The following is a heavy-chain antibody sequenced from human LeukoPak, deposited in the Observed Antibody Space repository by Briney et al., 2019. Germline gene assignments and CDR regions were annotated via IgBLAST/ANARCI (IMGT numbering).Heavy chain of an antibody. CDR2: IGTAGDT. CDR1: GFTFSSYD. Sequence: RGSLRLSCAASGFTFSSYDMQWVRQATGKGLEWVSVIGTAGDTYYPGSVKGRFTISRENAKNSLYLQMNGLRAGDTAVYYCARDKRLGELSPTPDYYGMDVWGQGTPVTVSS. V-gene: IGHV3-13*01. D-gene: IGHD3-16*02. CDR3: ARDKRLGELSPTPDYYGMDV. J-gene: IGHJ6*02.